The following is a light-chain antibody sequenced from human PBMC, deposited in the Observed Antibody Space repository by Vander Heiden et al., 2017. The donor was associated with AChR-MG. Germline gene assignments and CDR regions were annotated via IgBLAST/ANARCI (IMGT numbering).Light chain of an antibody. CDR1: NSDVGGYNY. Sequence: QSALTQPRSVSGSPGQSVTISCTGPNSDVGGYNYCSCYQQPPGKAPKLMIDECSKRPSGGPDRFSGSKSGNTASLTISGLQAEDEADYYCCSYAGSYTLVFGGGTKLTVL. J-gene: IGLJ2*01. CDR2: ECS. V-gene: IGLV2-11*01. CDR3: CSYAGSYTLV.